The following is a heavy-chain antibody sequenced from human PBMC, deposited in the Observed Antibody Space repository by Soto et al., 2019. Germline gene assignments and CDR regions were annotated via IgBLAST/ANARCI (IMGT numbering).Heavy chain of an antibody. CDR2: ISYDGSNK. CDR1: GFTFSSYA. D-gene: IGHD5-12*01. CDR3: ATDRLSGYSGYDPYYFDY. Sequence: QVQLVESGGGVVQPGRSLRLSCAASGFTFSSYAMHWVRQAPGKGLEWVAVISYDGSNKYYADSVKGRFTISRDNSKNTLYLQMISLRAEDTSVYYCATDRLSGYSGYDPYYFDYWGQGTLVTVSS. V-gene: IGHV3-30-3*01. J-gene: IGHJ4*02.